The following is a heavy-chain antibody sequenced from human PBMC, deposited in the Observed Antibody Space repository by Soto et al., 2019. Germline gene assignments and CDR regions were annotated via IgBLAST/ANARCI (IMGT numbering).Heavy chain of an antibody. CDR2: INHSGRT. D-gene: IGHD2-21*01. V-gene: IGHV4-34*01. CDR1: GGSFSGYY. J-gene: IGHJ5*02. CDR3: SRGLGVMPA. Sequence: SETLSLTSAVYGGSFSGYYWSWILQPPGKGLEWIGEINHSGRTNYNPSLKSRVTISVDASKNQFSLKLTSMTAADTAVYFCSRGLGVMPAWGQGTLVTLSS.